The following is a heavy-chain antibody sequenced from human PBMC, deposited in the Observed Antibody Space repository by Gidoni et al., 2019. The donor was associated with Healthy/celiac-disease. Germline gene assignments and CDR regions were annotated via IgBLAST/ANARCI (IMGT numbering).Heavy chain of an antibody. J-gene: IGHJ4*02. V-gene: IGHV4-34*01. D-gene: IGHD2-15*01. CDR3: AIHCSGGSCYPYYFDY. Sequence: QVQLQQWGAGRLKPSETLSLTCAVYGGAFSGYYWSWIRQPPGKGLEWIGEINHSGSTNYNPSLKSRVTISVDTSKNQFSLKLSSVTAADTAVYYCAIHCSGGSCYPYYFDYWGQGTLVTVSS. CDR1: GGAFSGYY. CDR2: INHSGST.